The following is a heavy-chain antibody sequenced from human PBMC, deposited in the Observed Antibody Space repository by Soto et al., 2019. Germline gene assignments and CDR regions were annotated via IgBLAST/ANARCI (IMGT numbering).Heavy chain of an antibody. V-gene: IGHV3-23*01. CDR3: VKGGCYSPGTCGMDG. Sequence: EVQLLESGGGLVQPGGSLRLSCAASGFTFSSYAMSWGRQAPGKGLEWVSANSGSGGSTYYADSVKGRFTISRDNAKNTLCLQMNSLRAEDTAVSYCVKGGCYSPGTCGMDGWGQRKTVTVSS. D-gene: IGHD2-21*01. CDR2: NSGSGGST. J-gene: IGHJ6*02. CDR1: GFTFSSYA.